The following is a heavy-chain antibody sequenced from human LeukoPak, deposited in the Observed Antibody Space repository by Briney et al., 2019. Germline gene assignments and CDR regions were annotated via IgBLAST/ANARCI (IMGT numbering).Heavy chain of an antibody. CDR1: GPTFDNDA. CDR2: IGISAGST. D-gene: IGHD3-3*01. V-gene: IGHV3-23*01. Sequence: GGSLRLSWEASGPTFDNDAISWVLQAPGEGRGWVSTIGISAGSTYCADGVKGRFPISRENSKKGVILQMNRLRVEDTAVYYCAKDRWEITIGDAFGFWGQGTKVAVSS. CDR3: AKDRWEITIGDAFGF. J-gene: IGHJ3*01.